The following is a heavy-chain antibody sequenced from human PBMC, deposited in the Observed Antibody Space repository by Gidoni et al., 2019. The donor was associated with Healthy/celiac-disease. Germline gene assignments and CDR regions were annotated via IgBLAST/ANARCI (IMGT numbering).Heavy chain of an antibody. D-gene: IGHD3-22*01. J-gene: IGHJ4*02. CDR2: IWYDGSNK. Sequence: QVQLVESGGGVVQPGRSLGLSCAASGFTFRSYGMHWVRQAPGKGLEWVAVIWYDGSNKYYADSVKGRFTISRDNSKNTLYLQMNSLRAEDTAVYYCARDRALLVYDSSGYGGLDYWGQGTLVTVSS. V-gene: IGHV3-33*01. CDR1: GFTFRSYG. CDR3: ARDRALLVYDSSGYGGLDY.